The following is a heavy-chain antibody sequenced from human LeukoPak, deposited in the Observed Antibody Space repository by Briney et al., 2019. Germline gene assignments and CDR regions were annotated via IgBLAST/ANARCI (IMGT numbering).Heavy chain of an antibody. CDR1: GFTFGDYA. J-gene: IGHJ4*02. Sequence: GGSLRLSCTASGFTFGDYAMSWIRQAPGKGLEWVGFIRSKAYGETADYATSVKGRFTISRDDSKAIAYLQMNSLKTEDTAVYHCTRDRGAYNLYDYWGQGTLVTVSS. V-gene: IGHV3-49*03. CDR2: IRSKAYGETA. D-gene: IGHD1-1*01. CDR3: TRDRGAYNLYDY.